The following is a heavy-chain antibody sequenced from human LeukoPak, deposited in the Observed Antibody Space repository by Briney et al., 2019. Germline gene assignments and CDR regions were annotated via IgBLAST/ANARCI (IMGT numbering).Heavy chain of an antibody. Sequence: GGSLRLSCTASGFTFGDYAMSWFRQAPGKGLEWVCFIRSKTYGGTTEYAASVKGRFTISRDDSKSIAYLQMNSLKTEDTAVHYCTREEWYQDAFDIWGQGTMVTVSS. V-gene: IGHV3-49*03. D-gene: IGHD3-3*01. CDR3: TREEWYQDAFDI. CDR2: IRSKTYGGTT. J-gene: IGHJ3*02. CDR1: GFTFGDYA.